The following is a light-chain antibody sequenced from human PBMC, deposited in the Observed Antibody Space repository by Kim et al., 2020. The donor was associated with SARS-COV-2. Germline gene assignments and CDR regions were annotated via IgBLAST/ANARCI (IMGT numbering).Light chain of an antibody. Sequence: ELTQPPSASGTPGQKVTISCSGGNFNIGSNYVFWYQQLPGTAPKLLIYRNDRRPSGVPDRLSASKSGTSAALAISGLRFEDESDYYCAAWDDTLSAWVFGGGTQLTVL. CDR3: AAWDDTLSAWV. V-gene: IGLV1-47*01. CDR1: NFNIGSNY. CDR2: RND. J-gene: IGLJ3*02.